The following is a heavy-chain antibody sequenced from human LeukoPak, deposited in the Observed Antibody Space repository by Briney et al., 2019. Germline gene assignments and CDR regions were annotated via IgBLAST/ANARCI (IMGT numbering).Heavy chain of an antibody. J-gene: IGHJ3*02. CDR3: ARDLGSGYYYVEENDAFDI. D-gene: IGHD3-22*01. V-gene: IGHV3-30-3*01. CDR1: GFTFSSYA. CDR2: ISYDGSNK. Sequence: GGSLRLSCAASGFTFSSYAMHWVRQAPGXGLERVAVISYDGSNKYYADSVKGRFTISRDNSKNTLYLQMNSLRAEDTAVYYCARDLGSGYYYVEENDAFDIWGQGTMVTVSS.